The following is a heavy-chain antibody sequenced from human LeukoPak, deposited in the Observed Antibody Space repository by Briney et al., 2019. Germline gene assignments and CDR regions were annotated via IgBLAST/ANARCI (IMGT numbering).Heavy chain of an antibody. Sequence: PSETLSLTCSVSGGSINNYYWSWIRQPPGKGLEWIGYIYYSGSTKFNPSLKSRVTISVDTSKNQFPLKLTSVTAADTAVYYCARLRYYETSGYLNFDYWGQGTLVTVSS. CDR1: GGSINNYY. CDR3: ARLRYYETSGYLNFDY. CDR2: IYYSGST. V-gene: IGHV4-59*08. D-gene: IGHD3-22*01. J-gene: IGHJ4*02.